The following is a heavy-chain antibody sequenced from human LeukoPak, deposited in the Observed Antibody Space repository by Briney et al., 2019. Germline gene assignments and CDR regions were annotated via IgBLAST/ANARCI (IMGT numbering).Heavy chain of an antibody. CDR2: INLSGGST. J-gene: IGHJ4*02. V-gene: IGHV1-46*01. CDR1: GYTFTSYY. D-gene: IGHD3-22*01. CDR3: ARDRYYYDSSGYIRGISFDY. Sequence: ATVKVSCKASGYTFTSYYMHWVRQAPGQGLEWMGIINLSGGSTSYTQKFQGRVTMTRDTSTSTVYMELSSLRSEDTAVYYCARDRYYYDSSGYIRGISFDYWGQGTLVTVSS.